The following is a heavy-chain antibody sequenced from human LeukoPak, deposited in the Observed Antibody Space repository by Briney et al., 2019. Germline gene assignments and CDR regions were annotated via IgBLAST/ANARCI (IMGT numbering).Heavy chain of an antibody. D-gene: IGHD1-26*01. CDR3: AAIVGSTTIDY. J-gene: IGHJ4*02. V-gene: IGHV1-69*13. Sequence: SVKVSCKASGDTFSSYAISWVRQAPGQGLEWMGGVIPIFGTANYAQKFQGRVTITADESTSTAYMELSSLRSDDTAVYYCAAIVGSTTIDYWGQGTLVTVSS. CDR2: VIPIFGTA. CDR1: GDTFSSYA.